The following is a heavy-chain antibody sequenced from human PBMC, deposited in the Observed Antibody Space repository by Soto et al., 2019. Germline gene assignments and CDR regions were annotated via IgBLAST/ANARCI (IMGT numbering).Heavy chain of an antibody. CDR2: ISASGGRT. CDR3: AKYPNGDYVGAFAI. J-gene: IGHJ3*02. D-gene: IGHD4-17*01. CDR1: GFSFSSYA. V-gene: IGHV3-23*01. Sequence: GGSLRLSCAASGFSFSSYAMSWVRQAPGAGPEWVSGISASGGRTYYADSVKGRFTISRDKSKSTLYLQMDSLRAEDTALYYCAKYPNGDYVGAFAIWGRGTLVTVSS.